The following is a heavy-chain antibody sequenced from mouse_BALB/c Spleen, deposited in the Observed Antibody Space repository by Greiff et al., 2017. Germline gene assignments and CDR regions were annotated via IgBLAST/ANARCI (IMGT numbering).Heavy chain of an antibody. V-gene: IGHV1-7*01. CDR1: GYTFTSYW. D-gene: IGHD2-2*01. CDR3: AHGYDGGL. J-gene: IGHJ2*01. Sequence: QVQVQESGAELAKPGASVKMSCRASGYTFTSYWMHWVKQGPGQGLEWIGYINPSTGYTEYNHKFKDKATLTPDKSSSTAYMQLSSLTSEDSAVYYCAHGYDGGLWGQGTTLTVSS. CDR2: INPSTGYT.